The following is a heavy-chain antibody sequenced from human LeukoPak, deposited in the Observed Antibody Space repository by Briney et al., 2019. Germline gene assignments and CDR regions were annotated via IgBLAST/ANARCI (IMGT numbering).Heavy chain of an antibody. CDR1: GFTFSSYA. CDR3: AKGSASHSSSSDI. CDR2: ISGSGITT. D-gene: IGHD6-6*01. J-gene: IGHJ3*02. Sequence: GGSLRLSCAASGFTFSSYAMSWVRQAPGKGLEWVSTISGSGITTYYADSVKGRFTISRDNSKNTLYLQMNSLRAEDTAVYYCAKGSASHSSSSDIWGQGTMVTVSS. V-gene: IGHV3-23*01.